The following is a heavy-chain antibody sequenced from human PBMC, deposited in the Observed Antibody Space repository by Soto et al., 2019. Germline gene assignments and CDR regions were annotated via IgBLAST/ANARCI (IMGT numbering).Heavy chain of an antibody. J-gene: IGHJ6*02. CDR2: IIPIFGTA. CDR3: ARDKGRWLLISGYYYYGMDV. V-gene: IGHV1-69*01. D-gene: IGHD3-22*01. Sequence: QVQLVQSGAEVKKPGSSVKVSCRASGGTFSSYAISWVRQAPGQGLEWMGGIIPIFGTANYAKKFQGRVTITADESTSTAYMELSSLRSEDTAVYYCARDKGRWLLISGYYYYGMDVWGQGTTVTVSS. CDR1: GGTFSSYA.